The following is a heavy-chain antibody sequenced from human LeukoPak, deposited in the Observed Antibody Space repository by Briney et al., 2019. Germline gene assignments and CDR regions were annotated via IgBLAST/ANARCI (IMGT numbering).Heavy chain of an antibody. CDR2: ISSSGSTI. D-gene: IGHD3-22*01. V-gene: IGHV3-11*01. CDR3: ARRSRMIVVVITTSTDYYMDV. J-gene: IGHJ6*03. CDR1: GFTFSDYY. Sequence: GSLRLSCAASGFTFSDYYMSWIRQAPGKGLEWVSYISSSGSTIYYADSVKGRFTISRDNAKNSLYLQMNSLRAGDTAVYYCARRSRMIVVVITTSTDYYMDVWGKGTTVTVSS.